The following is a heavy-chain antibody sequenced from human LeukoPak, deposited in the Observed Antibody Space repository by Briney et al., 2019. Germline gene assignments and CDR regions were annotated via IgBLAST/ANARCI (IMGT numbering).Heavy chain of an antibody. D-gene: IGHD4-23*01. CDR3: ARLDGGNSGYYYYYYMDV. CDR2: ISSSSSTI. J-gene: IGHJ6*03. V-gene: IGHV3-48*01. Sequence: GGSLRLPCAASGFTFSSYSMNWVRQAPGKGLEWVSYISSSSSTIYYADSVKGRFTISRDNAKNSLYLQMNSLRAEDTAVYYCARLDGGNSGYYYYYYMDVWGKGTTVTVSS. CDR1: GFTFSSYS.